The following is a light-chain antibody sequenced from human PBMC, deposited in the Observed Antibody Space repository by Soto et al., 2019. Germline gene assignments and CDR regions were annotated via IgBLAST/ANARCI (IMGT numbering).Light chain of an antibody. CDR1: SSDVGTYKY. V-gene: IGLV2-14*01. CDR2: DVS. J-gene: IGLJ1*01. Sequence: QSVLTQPCSVSGSPGQSITISCTGNSSDVGTYKYVSWYQQHPGKAPKLMIYDVSNRPSGVSNRFSGSKSGNTASLTISGLQAEDETDYYCSSYTTSGTYVFGTGTKVTV. CDR3: SSYTTSGTYV.